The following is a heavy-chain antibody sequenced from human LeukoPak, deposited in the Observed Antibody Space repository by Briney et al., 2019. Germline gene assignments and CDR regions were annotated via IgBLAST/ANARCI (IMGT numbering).Heavy chain of an antibody. D-gene: IGHD4-11*01. CDR3: ARGATVSHSYYLYMDV. CDR2: IYTSGST. J-gene: IGHJ6*03. V-gene: IGHV4-4*09. Sequence: SETLSLTCTVPGGSISSHYWSWIRQPPGKGLEWIGYIYTSGSTNYNPSLKSRVTISLDTSKNQFSLRMISVTAADTAVYYCARGATVSHSYYLYMDVWGRGTAVTVSS. CDR1: GGSISSHY.